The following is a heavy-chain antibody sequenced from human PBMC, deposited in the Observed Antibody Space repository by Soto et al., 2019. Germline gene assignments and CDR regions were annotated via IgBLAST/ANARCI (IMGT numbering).Heavy chain of an antibody. CDR3: ARVCGGDCHYGMDV. V-gene: IGHV4-59*12. D-gene: IGHD2-21*02. CDR2: IYYSGST. J-gene: IGHJ6*02. Sequence: PSETLSLTCTVSGGSLSSYYWSWIRQPPGKGLEWSGYIYYSGSTNYNPSLKRRVTISVDTSKNQFSLKLSSVTAADTAVYYCARVCGGDCHYGMDVWGQGTTDTVSS. CDR1: GGSLSSYY.